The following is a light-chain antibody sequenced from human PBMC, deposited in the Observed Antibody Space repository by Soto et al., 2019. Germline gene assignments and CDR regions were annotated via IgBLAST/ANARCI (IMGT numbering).Light chain of an antibody. Sequence: EIVLTQSPGTMSLSPGERVTLSCSARQTVTRNYLAWYHQKPGQAPRLLIYGASIRATGIPERFSGSGSGTDFTLTVSRLKPEDFAVYYCQQYGTSPRTFGQGTKVEIK. V-gene: IGKV3-20*01. J-gene: IGKJ1*01. CDR2: GAS. CDR1: QTVTRNY. CDR3: QQYGTSPRT.